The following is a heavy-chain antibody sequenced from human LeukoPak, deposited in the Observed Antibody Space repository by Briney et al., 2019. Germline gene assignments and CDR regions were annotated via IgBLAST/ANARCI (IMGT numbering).Heavy chain of an antibody. CDR2: ISSSGSTI. J-gene: IGHJ4*02. CDR1: GFTFSDYY. D-gene: IGHD2-15*01. V-gene: IGHV3-11*01. Sequence: GGSLRLSCAASGFTFSDYYMSWIRQASGKGLEWVSYISSSGSTIYYADSVKGRFTISRDNAKNSLYLQMNSLRAEDTAVYYCARARALCSGGSCYTYYFDYWGQGTLVTVSS. CDR3: ARARALCSGGSCYTYYFDY.